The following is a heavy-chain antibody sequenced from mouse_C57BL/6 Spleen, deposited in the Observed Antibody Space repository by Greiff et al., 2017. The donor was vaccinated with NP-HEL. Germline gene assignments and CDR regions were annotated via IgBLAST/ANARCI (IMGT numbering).Heavy chain of an antibody. CDR2: INPSSGYT. Sequence: LQESGAELARPGASVKMSCKASGYTFTSYTMHWVKQRPGQGLEWIGYINPSSGYTKYNQKFKDKATLTADKSSSTAYMQLSSLTSEDSAVYYCARYYDYDGGFAYWGQGTLVTVSA. CDR3: ARYYDYDGGFAY. CDR1: GYTFTSYT. J-gene: IGHJ3*01. D-gene: IGHD2-4*01. V-gene: IGHV1-4*01.